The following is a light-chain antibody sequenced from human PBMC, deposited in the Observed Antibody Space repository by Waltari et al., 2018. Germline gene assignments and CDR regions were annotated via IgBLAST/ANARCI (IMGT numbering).Light chain of an antibody. Sequence: EIVFTQSPGTLSLSPGERATLTCRASQSVGRSLAWYQQKPVQAPRLLIYDASSRAAGIPDRFSGSGSGTDFSLAISRLEPEDFAVYYCQKYVSLPATFGQGTKVEIK. V-gene: IGKV3-20*01. J-gene: IGKJ1*01. CDR2: DAS. CDR1: QSVGRS. CDR3: QKYVSLPAT.